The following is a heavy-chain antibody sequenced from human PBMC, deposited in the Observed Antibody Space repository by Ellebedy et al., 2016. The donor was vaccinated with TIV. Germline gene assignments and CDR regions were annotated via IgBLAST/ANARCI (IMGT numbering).Heavy chain of an antibody. J-gene: IGHJ5*02. V-gene: IGHV3-74*01. D-gene: IGHD4-11*01. CDR3: ARDRGDYSISGP. CDR2: IKSDGSST. CDR1: GFTFDDYA. Sequence: GGSLRLXXAASGFTFDDYAMHWVRQAPGNKLVWVSRIKSDGSSTTYADSVKGRFTTSRDNARNTLYLQMNSLRGEDTAVYFCARDRGDYSISGPWGQGTLVTVSS.